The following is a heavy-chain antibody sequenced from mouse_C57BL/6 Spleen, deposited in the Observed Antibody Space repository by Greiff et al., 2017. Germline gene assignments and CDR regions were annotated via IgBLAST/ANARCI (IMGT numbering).Heavy chain of an antibody. J-gene: IGHJ4*01. V-gene: IGHV5-16*01. Sequence: EVKVVESEGGLVQPGSSMKLSCTASGFTFSDYYMAWVRQVPEKGLEWVANINYDGSSTYYLDSLKSRFIISRDNAKNILYLQMSSLKSEDTATYYCARENRGHAMDYWGQGTSVTVSS. CDR1: GFTFSDYY. CDR2: INYDGSST. CDR3: ARENRGHAMDY. D-gene: IGHD3-1*01.